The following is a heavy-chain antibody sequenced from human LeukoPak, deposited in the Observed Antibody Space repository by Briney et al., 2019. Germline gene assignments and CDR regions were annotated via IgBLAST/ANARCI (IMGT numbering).Heavy chain of an antibody. D-gene: IGHD5-12*01. Sequence: GGSLRLSCAASGFTLSSYVMSWVRQAPGKGLQWVSAISGSGGSTYYADSVKGRFTISRDNSKNTLYLQMNSLRAEDTAVYYCAKDIVATFPYYYYGMDVWGQGTTVTVSS. CDR1: GFTLSSYV. CDR3: AKDIVATFPYYYYGMDV. CDR2: ISGSGGST. J-gene: IGHJ6*02. V-gene: IGHV3-23*01.